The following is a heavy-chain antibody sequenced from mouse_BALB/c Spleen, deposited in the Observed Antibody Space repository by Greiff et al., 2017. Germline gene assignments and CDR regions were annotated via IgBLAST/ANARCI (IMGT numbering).Heavy chain of an antibody. CDR3: AREGGTYAMDY. V-gene: IGHV1S34*01. CDR2: ISCYNGAT. CDR1: GYSFTGYY. D-gene: IGHD4-1*01. J-gene: IGHJ4*01. Sequence: LVESGPELVKISCKASGYSFTGYYMHWVKQSHGKSLEWIGYISCYNGATSYNQKFKGKATFTVDTSSSTAYMQFNSLTSEDSAVYYCAREGGTYAMDYWGQGTSVTVSS.